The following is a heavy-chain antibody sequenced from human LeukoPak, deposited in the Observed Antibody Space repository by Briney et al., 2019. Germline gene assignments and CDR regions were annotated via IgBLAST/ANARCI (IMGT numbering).Heavy chain of an antibody. CDR1: GGSFSGYY. D-gene: IGHD3-3*01. CDR2: INHSGST. CDR3: AARYYDFWSGYYTGDY. V-gene: IGHV4-34*01. J-gene: IGHJ4*02. Sequence: SETLSLTCAVYGGSFSGYYWNWIRQPPGKGLEWIGEINHSGSTNYNPSLKSRVTISVDTSKNQFSLKLSSVTAADTAVYYCAARYYDFWSGYYTGDYWGQGTLVTVSS.